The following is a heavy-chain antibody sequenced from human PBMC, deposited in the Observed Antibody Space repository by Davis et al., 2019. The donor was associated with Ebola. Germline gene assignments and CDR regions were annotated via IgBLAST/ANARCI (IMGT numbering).Heavy chain of an antibody. CDR1: GGTFTSYS. CDR2: IIPILGIA. D-gene: IGHD5-12*01. V-gene: IGHV1-69*02. J-gene: IGHJ3*02. CDR3: TTPGGQDSGYDVFDI. Sequence: SVKVSCKASGGTFTSYSISWMRQAPGQGLEWMGRIIPILGIAIYAQKFQGRVTVTRDTSTTTVYMDLSSLRSEDTALYYCTTPGGQDSGYDVFDIWGQGTMVTVSS.